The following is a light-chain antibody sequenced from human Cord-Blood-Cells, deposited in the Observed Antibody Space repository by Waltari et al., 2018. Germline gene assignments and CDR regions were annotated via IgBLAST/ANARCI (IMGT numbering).Light chain of an antibody. CDR1: SSDVGGYNY. V-gene: IGLV2-14*01. CDR2: DVS. Sequence: QSALTQPASVSGSPGQSITISCTGTSSDVGGYNYVSWYQQHPGKAPKLMIYDVSNRASGVSNRFSGSKAGNTAALTSSGLQAADEADYYCSSYTSSSTRVFGGGTKLTVL. CDR3: SSYTSSSTRV. J-gene: IGLJ3*02.